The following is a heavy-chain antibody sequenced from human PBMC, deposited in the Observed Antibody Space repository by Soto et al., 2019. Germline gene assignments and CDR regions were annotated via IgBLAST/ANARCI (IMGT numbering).Heavy chain of an antibody. J-gene: IGHJ4*02. CDR2: IWYDGSNK. Sequence: QVQLVESGGGVVQPGRSLRLSCAASGFTFSSYGMHWVRQAPGKGLEWVAVIWYDGSNKYYADSVEGRFTISRDNSKNTLYLQMNSLRAEDTAVYYCAREAFQEPFFDYWGQGTLVTVSS. D-gene: IGHD1-26*01. V-gene: IGHV3-33*01. CDR3: AREAFQEPFFDY. CDR1: GFTFSSYG.